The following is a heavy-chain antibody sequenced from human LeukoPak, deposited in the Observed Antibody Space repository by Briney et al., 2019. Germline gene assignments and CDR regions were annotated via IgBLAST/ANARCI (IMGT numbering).Heavy chain of an antibody. D-gene: IGHD3-22*01. CDR3: AREHYYYDSSGYYPFDY. Sequence: GGSLRLSCAASGFTFSSYAMHWVRQAPGKGLEWVAVIWYDGSNKYYADSVKGRFTISRDNSKNTLYLQMNSLRAEDTAVYYCAREHYYYDSSGYYPFDYWGQGTLVTVSS. CDR1: GFTFSSYA. CDR2: IWYDGSNK. V-gene: IGHV3-33*08. J-gene: IGHJ4*02.